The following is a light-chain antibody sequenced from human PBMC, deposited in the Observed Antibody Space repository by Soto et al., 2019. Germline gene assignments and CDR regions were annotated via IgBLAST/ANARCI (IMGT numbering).Light chain of an antibody. CDR2: EVS. Sequence: QSALTQPPSASGSPGQSVTISCTGTSSDVGGYNYVSWYQQHPGKAPKLMIYEVSKRPSGVPDRFSGSKSGNTASLTVSGLPAEDEADYYCSSYAGRNLEVFGGGTKLTVL. V-gene: IGLV2-8*01. CDR3: SSYAGRNLEV. J-gene: IGLJ2*01. CDR1: SSDVGGYNY.